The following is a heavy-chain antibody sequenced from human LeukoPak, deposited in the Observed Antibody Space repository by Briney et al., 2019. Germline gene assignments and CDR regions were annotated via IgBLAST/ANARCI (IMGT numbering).Heavy chain of an antibody. CDR1: GGSISSYY. J-gene: IGHJ6*02. D-gene: IGHD3-3*01. CDR2: IYTSGST. CDR3: ARDKVFWGGYNYYYYGMDV. V-gene: IGHV4-4*07. Sequence: SETLSLTCTVSGGSISSYYWSWIRQPAGKGLEWIGRIYTSGSTNYNPSLKSRVTMSVDTSKNQFSLKLSSVTAADTAVYYCARDKVFWGGYNYYYYGMDVWGQGTTVTVSS.